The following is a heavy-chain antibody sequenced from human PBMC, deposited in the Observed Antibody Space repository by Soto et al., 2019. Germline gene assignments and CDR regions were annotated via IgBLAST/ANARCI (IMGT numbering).Heavy chain of an antibody. J-gene: IGHJ4*02. CDR3: ARDYSAGTDWVDY. Sequence: GGSLRLSCAASGFTFDDYAMHWVRQAPGKGLEWVSVICWNRGTKYYADSVKGRFTISRDNSKNTLYLQMNSLRAEDTAVYYCARDYSAGTDWVDYWGQGTLVTVSS. CDR1: GFTFDDYA. CDR2: ICWNRGTK. D-gene: IGHD6-13*01. V-gene: IGHV3-33*08.